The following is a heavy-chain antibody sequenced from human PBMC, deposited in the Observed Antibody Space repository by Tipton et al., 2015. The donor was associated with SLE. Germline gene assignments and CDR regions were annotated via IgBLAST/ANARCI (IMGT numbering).Heavy chain of an antibody. V-gene: IGHV4-34*09. D-gene: IGHD7-27*01. Sequence: TLSLTCSVYGDSLSGQYWSWIRQPPGKGLEWIGEVFRGGSTNYNPSLKSRVTISLDTSKTQFFLRLSSVTAADTAVYFCARGPNWGLDDAFDIWGQGTMVSVSS. CDR2: VFRGGST. CDR3: ARGPNWGLDDAFDI. CDR1: GDSLSGQY. J-gene: IGHJ3*02.